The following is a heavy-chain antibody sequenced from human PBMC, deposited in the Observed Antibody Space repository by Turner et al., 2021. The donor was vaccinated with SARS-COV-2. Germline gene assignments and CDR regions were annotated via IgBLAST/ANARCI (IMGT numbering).Heavy chain of an antibody. CDR3: ARSRLSGVDDY. CDR1: GGSISSSSYC. D-gene: IGHD3-3*01. V-gene: IGHV4-39*01. CDR2: MYYRGST. Sequence: QLQLQSSGPGLVKSSATLSLTCTVPGGSISSSSYCWGWIRQPPGKGLEWIGSMYYRGSTYYNTSLNSRVTISVDTSKNQFSLKLSSVTAADTAVYYCARSRLSGVDDYWGQETLVTVSS. J-gene: IGHJ4*02.